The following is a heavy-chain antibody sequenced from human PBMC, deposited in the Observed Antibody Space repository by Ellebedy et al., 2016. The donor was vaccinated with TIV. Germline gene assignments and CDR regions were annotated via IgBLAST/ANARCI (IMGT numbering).Heavy chain of an antibody. CDR3: ATDGSYGDYRSPTHAFVM. V-gene: IGHV3-7*01. CDR2: INQDGSDK. Sequence: GESLKISCAASRFSFSSYWMTWVRQAPGKGLEWVANINQDGSDKYYEDSVKGRFTIARDNAKNSLFLQMSSLRVEETAVYYCATDGSYGDYRSPTHAFVMWGQGTMVAVSS. J-gene: IGHJ3*02. D-gene: IGHD4-17*01. CDR1: RFSFSSYW.